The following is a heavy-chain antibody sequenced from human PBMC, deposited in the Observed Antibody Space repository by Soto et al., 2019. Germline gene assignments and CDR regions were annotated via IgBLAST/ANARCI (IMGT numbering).Heavy chain of an antibody. CDR3: ARASGSLLTWFDP. V-gene: IGHV4-30-4*01. CDR2: IYYSGST. Sequence: QVQLQESGPGLVKPSQTLSLTCTVSGGSISSGDYYWSWIRQPPGKGLEWIGYIYYSGSTYYNPSLKSRVTISVGTSKNQFSLTLSSVTAADTAVYYCARASGSLLTWFDPWVQGTLVTVSS. CDR1: GGSISSGDYY. J-gene: IGHJ5*02. D-gene: IGHD3-10*01.